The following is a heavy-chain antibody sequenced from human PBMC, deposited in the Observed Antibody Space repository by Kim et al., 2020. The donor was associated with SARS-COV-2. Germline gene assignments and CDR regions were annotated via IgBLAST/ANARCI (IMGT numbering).Heavy chain of an antibody. CDR3: ARDRAYNYGGFDY. CDR1: GGSISSGDYY. D-gene: IGHD1-1*01. CDR2: IYYSGST. V-gene: IGHV4-30-4*01. Sequence: SETLSLTCTVSGGSISSGDYYWSWIRQPPGKGLEWIGYIYYSGSTYYNPSLKSRVTISVDTSKNQFSLKLSSVTAADTAVYYCARDRAYNYGGFDYWGQGTLVTVSS. J-gene: IGHJ4*02.